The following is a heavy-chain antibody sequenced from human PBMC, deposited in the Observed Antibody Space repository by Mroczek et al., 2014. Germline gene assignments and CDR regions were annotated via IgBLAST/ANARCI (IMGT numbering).Heavy chain of an antibody. J-gene: IGHJ6*02. CDR3: ARDTVTHYYYYGMDV. CDR1: GGSISSGGYY. Sequence: QVQLQESGPGLVKPSQTLSLTCTVSGGSISSGGYYWSWIRQHPGKGLEWIGYIYYSGSTYYNPSLKSRVTISVDTSKNQFSLKLSSVTAADTAVYYCARDTVTHYYYYGMDVVGPTGPRSPSP. CDR2: IYYSGST. D-gene: IGHD4-17*01. V-gene: IGHV4-31*03.